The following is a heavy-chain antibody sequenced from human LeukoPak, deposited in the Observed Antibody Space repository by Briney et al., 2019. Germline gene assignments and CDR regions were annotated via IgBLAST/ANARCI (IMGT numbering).Heavy chain of an antibody. CDR2: INHSGST. Sequence: SETLSHTCAVYGGSFSGYYWSWIRQPPGKGLEWIGEINHSGSTNYNPSLKSRATISVDTSKNQFSLKLSSVTAADTAVYYCAVLYYYDSSGYSHFDYWGQGTLVTVSS. D-gene: IGHD3-22*01. CDR1: GGSFSGYY. J-gene: IGHJ4*02. CDR3: AVLYYYDSSGYSHFDY. V-gene: IGHV4-34*01.